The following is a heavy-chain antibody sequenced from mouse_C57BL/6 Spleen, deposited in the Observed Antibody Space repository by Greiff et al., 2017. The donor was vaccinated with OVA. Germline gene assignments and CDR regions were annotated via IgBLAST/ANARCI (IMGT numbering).Heavy chain of an antibody. CDR1: GYTFTDYY. V-gene: IGHV1-26*01. D-gene: IGHD2-10*01. J-gene: IGHJ2*01. CDR3: APLPFY. CDR2: INPNNGGT. Sequence: EVQLQQSGPELVKPGASVKISCKASGYTFTDYYMNWVKQSHGKSLEWIGDINPNNGGTSYNQKFKGKATLTVDKSSSTAYMELRSLTSEDSAVYYCAPLPFYWGQGTTLTVSS.